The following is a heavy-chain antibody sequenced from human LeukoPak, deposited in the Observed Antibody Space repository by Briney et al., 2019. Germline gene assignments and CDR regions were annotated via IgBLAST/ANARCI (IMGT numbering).Heavy chain of an antibody. V-gene: IGHV4-39*07. CDR3: ARGPYTLGVDY. J-gene: IGHJ4*02. CDR1: GGSISSSSYY. Sequence: SETLSLTCTVSGGSISSSSYYWGWIRQPPGKGLEWIGSIYYSGSTYYNPSLKSRVTISVDTSKNQFSLKLSSVTAADTAVYYCARGPYTLGVDYWGQGTLVTVSS. CDR2: IYYSGST. D-gene: IGHD1-26*01.